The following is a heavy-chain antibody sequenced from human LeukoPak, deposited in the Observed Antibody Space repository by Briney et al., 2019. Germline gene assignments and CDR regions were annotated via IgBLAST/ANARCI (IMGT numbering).Heavy chain of an antibody. CDR2: INPNSGGT. V-gene: IGHV1-2*02. D-gene: IGHD6-13*01. Sequence: GASVKVSCKASGYTFTGYYMHWVRQAPGQGLEWMGWINPNSGGTNYAQKFQGRVTMTRDTPISTAYMELSRLRSDDTAVYYCARLSSSWTGAFDIWGQGTMVTVSS. CDR3: ARLSSSWTGAFDI. CDR1: GYTFTGYY. J-gene: IGHJ3*02.